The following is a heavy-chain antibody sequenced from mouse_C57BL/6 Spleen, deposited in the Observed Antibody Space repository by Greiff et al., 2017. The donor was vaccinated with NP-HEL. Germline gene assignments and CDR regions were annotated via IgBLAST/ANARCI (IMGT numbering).Heavy chain of an antibody. CDR3: TREGDYGNYYGFAY. D-gene: IGHD2-1*01. CDR2: IYPGNSDT. Sequence: VQLQQSGTVLARPGASVKMSCKTSGYTFTSYWMHWVKQRPGQGLEWIGAIYPGNSDTSYNQKFKGKAKLTAVTSASTAYMELSSLTNEDSAVYYCTREGDYGNYYGFAYWGQGTLVTVSA. CDR1: GYTFTSYW. V-gene: IGHV1-5*01. J-gene: IGHJ3*01.